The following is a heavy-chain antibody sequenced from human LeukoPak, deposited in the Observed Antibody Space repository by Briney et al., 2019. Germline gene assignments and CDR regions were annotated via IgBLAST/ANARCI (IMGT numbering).Heavy chain of an antibody. J-gene: IGHJ6*02. CDR1: GGTFSSYA. CDR3: ARGGKLFENYYYYYGMDV. V-gene: IGHV1-69*04. CDR2: IIPIFGIA. D-gene: IGHD3-10*01. Sequence: SVKVSCKASGGTFSSYAISWVRQAPGQGLEWMGRIIPIFGIANYAQKFQGRVTITADKSTSTAYMELSSLRSEDTVVYYCARGGKLFENYYYYYGMDVWGQGTTVTVSS.